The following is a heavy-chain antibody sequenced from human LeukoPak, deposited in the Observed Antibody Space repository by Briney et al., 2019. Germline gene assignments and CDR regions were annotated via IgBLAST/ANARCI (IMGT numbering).Heavy chain of an antibody. D-gene: IGHD6-19*01. J-gene: IGHJ6*02. CDR1: GGSISSSSYY. CDR3: ARRSIAVARNYYGMDV. Sequence: SETLSLPCTVSGGSISSSSYYWGWIRQPPGKGLEWIGSIYYSGSTYYNPSLKSRVTISVDTSKNQFSLKLSSVTAADTAVYYCARRSIAVARNYYGMDVWGQGTTVTVSS. CDR2: IYYSGST. V-gene: IGHV4-39*01.